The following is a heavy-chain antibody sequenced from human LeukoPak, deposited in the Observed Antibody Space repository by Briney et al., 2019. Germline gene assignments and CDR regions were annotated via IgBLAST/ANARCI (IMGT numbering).Heavy chain of an antibody. J-gene: IGHJ4*02. CDR2: FDPEDGET. CDR1: GYTLTELS. V-gene: IGHV1-24*01. CDR3: ATGPLAYCGGDCYSGLDY. Sequence: ASVKDSCKVSGYTLTELSMHWVRQAPGKGLEWMGGFDPEDGETIYAQKFQGRVTMTEDTSTDTAYMELSSLRSEDTAVYYCATGPLAYCGGDCYSGLDYWGQGTLVTVSS. D-gene: IGHD2-21*02.